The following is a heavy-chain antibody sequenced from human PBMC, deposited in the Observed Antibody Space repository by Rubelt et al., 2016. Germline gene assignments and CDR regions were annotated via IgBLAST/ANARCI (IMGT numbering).Heavy chain of an antibody. Sequence: QVQLVQSGAEVKKPGASVKVSCKASGYTFTSYAMHWVRQAPGQRLEWMGWINAGNGNTKYSTKFQGRVTITRDTSASTAYMELSSLRSEDTAVYYCARAPYIAVAGTFGYWGQGTLVTVSS. CDR3: ARAPYIAVAGTFGY. CDR2: INAGNGNT. V-gene: IGHV1-3*01. D-gene: IGHD6-19*01. CDR1: GYTFTSYA. J-gene: IGHJ4*02.